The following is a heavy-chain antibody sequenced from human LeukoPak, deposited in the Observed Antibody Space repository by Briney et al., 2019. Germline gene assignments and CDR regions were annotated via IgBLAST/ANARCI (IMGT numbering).Heavy chain of an antibody. CDR3: ARESHCSSTSCYVYFDY. CDR2: IKQDGSEK. Sequence: GGSLRLSCAASGFTFSSYWMSWVRQAPGKGLEWVANIKQDGSEKYYVDSVKGRFTISRDNAKNSLYLQMNSLRAEDTAVYYCARESHCSSTSCYVYFDYWGQGTLVTVSS. J-gene: IGHJ4*02. CDR1: GFTFSSYW. V-gene: IGHV3-7*01. D-gene: IGHD2-2*01.